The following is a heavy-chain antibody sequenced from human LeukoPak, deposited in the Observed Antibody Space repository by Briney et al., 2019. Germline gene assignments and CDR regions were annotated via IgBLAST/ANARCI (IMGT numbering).Heavy chain of an antibody. Sequence: SVKVSCKASGGTFSSYAISWVRQAPGQGLEWMGGIIPIFGAANYAQKFQGRVTITADESTSTAYMELSSLRSEDTAVYYCARGYDFWSGYYGYFDYWGQGTLVTVSS. V-gene: IGHV1-69*01. D-gene: IGHD3-3*01. J-gene: IGHJ4*02. CDR3: ARGYDFWSGYYGYFDY. CDR2: IIPIFGAA. CDR1: GGTFSSYA.